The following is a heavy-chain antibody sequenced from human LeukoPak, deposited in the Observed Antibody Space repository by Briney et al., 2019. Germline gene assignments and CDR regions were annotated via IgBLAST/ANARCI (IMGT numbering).Heavy chain of an antibody. D-gene: IGHD3-9*01. V-gene: IGHV3-21*01. Sequence: GGSLRLSCAASGFTLSTYSMNWVRQAAGKGLEWVSSISSSSSYIYYADSVKGRFTISRDNAKNSLYLQMNSLRAEDTAVYYCARAPDILTGYYSNWGQGTLVTVSS. CDR2: ISSSSSYI. CDR1: GFTLSTYS. J-gene: IGHJ4*02. CDR3: ARAPDILTGYYSN.